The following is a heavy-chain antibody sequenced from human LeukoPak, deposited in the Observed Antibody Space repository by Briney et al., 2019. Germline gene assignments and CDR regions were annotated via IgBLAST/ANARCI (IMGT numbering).Heavy chain of an antibody. D-gene: IGHD3-16*01. J-gene: IGHJ5*02. V-gene: IGHV3-23*01. Sequence: GGSLRLSCAASGFTFSSYAMSWVRQAPGKGLEWVSAISGSGGSTYYADSVKGRFTISRDNSKNTLYLQMNSLTAEDTGVYYCANRVAQHDSWGQGTLVTVSS. CDR3: ANRVAQHDS. CDR2: ISGSGGST. CDR1: GFTFSSYA.